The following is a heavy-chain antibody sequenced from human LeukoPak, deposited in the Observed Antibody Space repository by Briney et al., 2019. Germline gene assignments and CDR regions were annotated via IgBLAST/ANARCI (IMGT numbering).Heavy chain of an antibody. CDR3: AREGHGSGSFYFDY. CDR1: GFTFSSYA. J-gene: IGHJ4*02. D-gene: IGHD3-10*01. V-gene: IGHV3-30*04. CDR2: ISNDGRNK. Sequence: GGSLRLSCAASGFTFSSYAMHWVRQVPGKGLEWVAVISNDGRNKYYAKSVKGRFTISRDNSKNTLYLQMNSLRAEDTAVYYCAREGHGSGSFYFDYWGQGTLVTVSS.